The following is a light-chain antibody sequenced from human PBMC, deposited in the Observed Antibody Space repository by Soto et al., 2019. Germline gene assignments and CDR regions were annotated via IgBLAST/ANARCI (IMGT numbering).Light chain of an antibody. V-gene: IGKV3-20*01. CDR3: HQYGGAPHT. Sequence: ENVLTQSPGTLSLSPGERATLSCRASQSVSDNDVDWYQQKPGQAPRLLIYGASTRATGIPDRFSGSGSGTDFSLTISRLEHEDFAVYYCHQYGGAPHTFGQGSKLEIK. CDR2: GAS. CDR1: QSVSDND. J-gene: IGKJ2*01.